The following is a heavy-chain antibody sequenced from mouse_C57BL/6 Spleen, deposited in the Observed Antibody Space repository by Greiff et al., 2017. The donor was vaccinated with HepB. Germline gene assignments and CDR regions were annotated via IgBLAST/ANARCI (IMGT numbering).Heavy chain of an antibody. D-gene: IGHD2-4*01. CDR1: GFTFSDAW. CDR2: IRNKANNHAT. J-gene: IGHJ4*01. V-gene: IGHV6-6*01. Sequence: EVQGVESGGGLVQPGGSMKLSCAASGFTFSDAWMDWVRQSPEKGLEWVAEIRNKANNHATYYAESVKGRFTISRDDSKSSVYLQMNSLRAEDTGIYYCTRLDYEDAMDYWGQGTSVTVSS. CDR3: TRLDYEDAMDY.